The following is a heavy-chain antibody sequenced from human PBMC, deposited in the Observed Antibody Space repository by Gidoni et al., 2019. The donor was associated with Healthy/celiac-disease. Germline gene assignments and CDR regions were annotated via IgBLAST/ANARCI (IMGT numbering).Heavy chain of an antibody. J-gene: IGHJ4*02. V-gene: IGHV3-15*01. D-gene: IGHD3-22*01. CDR2: IKSKTDGGTT. CDR3: TADTYYYDSSGYYGDY. Sequence: EVQLVESGGGLVKPGGSLRLSWAASGFTFSNAWMSWVRQAPGKGLEWVGRIKSKTDGGTTDYAAPVKGRFTISRDDSKNTLYLQMNSLKTEDTAVYYCTADTYYYDSSGYYGDYWGQGTLVTVSS. CDR1: GFTFSNAW.